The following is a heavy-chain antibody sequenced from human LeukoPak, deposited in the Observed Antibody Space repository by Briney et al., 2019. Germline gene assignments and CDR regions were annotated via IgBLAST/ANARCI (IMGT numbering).Heavy chain of an antibody. D-gene: IGHD2/OR15-2a*01. V-gene: IGHV3-23*01. Sequence: GGSLRLSCAASGFTFNNYAMGWVRQTPGKGLEWVSGITGNGRSTYYADSVKGRFTISRDNSKNALFLQMNSLRAEDTALYYCARDLSRPFFDYWGQGTLVTVSS. CDR1: GFTFNNYA. J-gene: IGHJ4*02. CDR2: ITGNGRST. CDR3: ARDLSRPFFDY.